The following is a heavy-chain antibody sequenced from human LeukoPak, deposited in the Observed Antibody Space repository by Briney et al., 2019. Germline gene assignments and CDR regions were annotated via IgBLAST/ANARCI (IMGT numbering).Heavy chain of an antibody. V-gene: IGHV3-30-3*01. J-gene: IGHJ4*02. Sequence: GGSLRLSCAASGFTFDNYAMSWVRQAPGKGLEWVALISYDANIGSNKYYADYVKGRFTISRDNSKNTLYLQMNSLRAEDTAVYYCARDGGYDFWSGYYQDYWGQGTLVTVSS. CDR1: GFTFDNYA. D-gene: IGHD3-3*01. CDR3: ARDGGYDFWSGYYQDY. CDR2: ISYDANIGSNK.